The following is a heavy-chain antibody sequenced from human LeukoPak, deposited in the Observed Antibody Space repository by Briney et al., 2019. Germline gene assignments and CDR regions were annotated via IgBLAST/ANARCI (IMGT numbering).Heavy chain of an antibody. CDR1: GFTFSRYA. V-gene: IGHV3-23*01. D-gene: IGHD3-9*01. CDR2: ISGSGGST. CDR3: AKGPYVLRYFDPHHFDY. J-gene: IGHJ4*02. Sequence: GGSLRLSCAASGFTFSRYAMSWVRQAPGKGLEWVSAISGSGGSTYYADSVKGRFTISRDNSKNTLYLQMNSLRAEDTAVYYCAKGPYVLRYFDPHHFDYWGQGTLVTVSS.